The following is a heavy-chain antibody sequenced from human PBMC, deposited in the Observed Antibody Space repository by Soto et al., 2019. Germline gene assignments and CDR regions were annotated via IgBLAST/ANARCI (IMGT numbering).Heavy chain of an antibody. Sequence: GESLKISCKGSGYSFTSYRIGWVHQMPGKGLEWMGTIDPTDSHTNYTPSFQGHVTFSAGKSISTAYLQWSSLKSDDTAIYYCTRGPRADSSGTGAHWGQGTPVTVSS. D-gene: IGHD1-26*01. CDR3: TRGPRADSSGTGAH. CDR1: GYSFTSYR. V-gene: IGHV5-10-1*01. CDR2: IDPTDSHT. J-gene: IGHJ4*02.